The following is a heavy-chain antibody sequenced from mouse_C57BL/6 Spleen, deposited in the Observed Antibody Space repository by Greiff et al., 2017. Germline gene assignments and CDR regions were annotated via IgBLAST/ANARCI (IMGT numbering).Heavy chain of an antibody. CDR2: ISDGGSYT. V-gene: IGHV5-4*03. CDR3: ARGLLGNYPYYAMDY. CDR1: GFTFSSYA. J-gene: IGHJ4*01. D-gene: IGHD2-1*01. Sequence: EVKLVESGGGLVKPGGSLKLSCAASGFTFSSYAMSWVRQTPEKRLEWVATISDGGSYTYYPDNVKGRFTISRDNAKNNLYLQMSHLRSEDTAMXYCARGLLGNYPYYAMDYWGQGTSVTVSS.